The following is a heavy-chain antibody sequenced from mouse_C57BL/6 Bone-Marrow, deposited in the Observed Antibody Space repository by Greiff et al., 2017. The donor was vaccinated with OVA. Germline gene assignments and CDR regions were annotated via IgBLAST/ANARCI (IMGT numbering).Heavy chain of an antibody. V-gene: IGHV5-6*03. J-gene: IGHJ3*01. CDR2: ISSGGSYT. D-gene: IGHD1-1*01. CDR1: GFTFSSYG. CDR3: ARRDYYGSSLAWFAY. Sequence: EVKLVESGGGLVKPGGSLKLSCAASGFTFSSYGMSWVRQTPDKRLEWVATISSGGSYTYYPDSVKGRFTISRDNAKNTLYLQMSSLKSEDTAMYYCARRDYYGSSLAWFAYWGQGTLVTVSA.